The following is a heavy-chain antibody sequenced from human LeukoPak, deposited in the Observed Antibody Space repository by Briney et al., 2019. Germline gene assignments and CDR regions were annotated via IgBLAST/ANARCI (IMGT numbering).Heavy chain of an antibody. Sequence: GGSLRLSCAASGFTFSSYSMNWVRQAPGKGLEGVSSISSSSSYIYYADSVKGRFTISRYNAKNSLYLQMNSLRAEDTAVYYCARDPGYSGYDYVPEISSGDYWGQGTLVTVSS. J-gene: IGHJ4*02. D-gene: IGHD5-12*01. CDR3: ARDPGYSGYDYVPEISSGDY. V-gene: IGHV3-21*01. CDR1: GFTFSSYS. CDR2: ISSSSSYI.